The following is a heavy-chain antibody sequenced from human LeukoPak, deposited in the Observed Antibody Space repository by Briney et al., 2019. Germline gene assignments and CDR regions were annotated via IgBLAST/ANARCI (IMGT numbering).Heavy chain of an antibody. CDR3: ARDRNLGYCSGGSCYPLSAFDI. V-gene: IGHV1-2*02. J-gene: IGHJ3*02. D-gene: IGHD2-15*01. CDR1: GYTFTGYY. CDR2: INDNSGDT. Sequence: GASVKVSCKASGYTFTGYYMHWVRQAPGQGLEWMGWINDNSGDTTYAQKFQGRVTMTRDTSISTVYMELKSLISDDTAVYYCARDRNLGYCSGGSCYPLSAFDIRGQGTMVTVSS.